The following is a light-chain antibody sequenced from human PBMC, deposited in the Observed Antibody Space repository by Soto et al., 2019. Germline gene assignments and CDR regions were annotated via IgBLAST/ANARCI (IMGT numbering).Light chain of an antibody. CDR2: KVS. V-gene: IGKV2-30*01. CDR1: QSLVFTDGNTY. CDR3: QQSSDFPLT. J-gene: IGKJ4*01. Sequence: DIVMTQSPLSLPVTLGQPASISCTSSQSLVFTDGNTYLNWFQQRPGQPPRRLIYKVSHRDSGVPDRFSGSGSGTDFSLTISSLQPEDFATYFCQQSSDFPLTFGGGTKV.